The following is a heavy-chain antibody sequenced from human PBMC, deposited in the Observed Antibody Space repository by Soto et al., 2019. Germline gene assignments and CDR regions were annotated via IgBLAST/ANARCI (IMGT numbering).Heavy chain of an antibody. D-gene: IGHD1-7*01. Sequence: GGSLRLSCAASGFTFSSYSMNWVRQAPGKGLEWVSSISSSSSYIYYADSVKGRFTISRDNAKNSLYLQMNSLRSEDTAVYYCARDGGYNWNYGATPLSYYYMDVWGKGTTVTVSS. J-gene: IGHJ6*03. V-gene: IGHV3-21*01. CDR2: ISSSSSYI. CDR3: ARDGGYNWNYGATPLSYYYMDV. CDR1: GFTFSSYS.